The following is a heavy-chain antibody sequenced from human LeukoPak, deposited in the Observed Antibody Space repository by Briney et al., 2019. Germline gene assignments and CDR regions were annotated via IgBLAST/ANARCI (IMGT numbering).Heavy chain of an antibody. CDR1: GYTFTGYY. Sequence: ASVKVSCKASGYTFTGYYMHWVRQAPGQGLEWMGWINPNSGGTNYAQKFQGRVTMTRDTSISTAYMELSRLRSDDTAVYYCARSNYAVALRDYWGQGTLVTVSS. CDR2: INPNSGGT. J-gene: IGHJ4*02. CDR3: ARSNYAVALRDY. V-gene: IGHV1-2*02. D-gene: IGHD6-19*01.